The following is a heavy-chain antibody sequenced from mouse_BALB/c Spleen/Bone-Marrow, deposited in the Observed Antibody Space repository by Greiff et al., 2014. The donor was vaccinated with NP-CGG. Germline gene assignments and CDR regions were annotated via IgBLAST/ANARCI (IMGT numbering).Heavy chain of an antibody. D-gene: IGHD1-1*01. J-gene: IGHJ4*01. Sequence: VKLVESGAELVTPGASVKLSCKASGYTFTEYIIHWVKQRSGQGLEWIGWFYPGSGSIKYNEKFKDKATLTADKSSSTVYMELSRLTSEDSAVYFCARHEDYGSSYYYAMDYWGQGTSVTVSS. CDR3: ARHEDYGSSYYYAMDY. V-gene: IGHV1-62-2*01. CDR1: GYTFTEYI. CDR2: FYPGSGSI.